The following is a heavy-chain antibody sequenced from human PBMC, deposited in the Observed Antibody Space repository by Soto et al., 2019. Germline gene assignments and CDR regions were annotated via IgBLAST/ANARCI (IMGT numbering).Heavy chain of an antibody. D-gene: IGHD3-22*01. CDR3: AGSSYYHNSGMDV. Sequence: QLQLQESGSGLVKPSQTLSLTCAVSGGSISSGGYSLSWIRQPPGKGLEWIGYIYHSGSTYYNPSLKSRVTISVDRSKNQFDLKLSSVTAANTAVYFCAGSSYYHNSGMDVWGQGTTGNVSS. CDR2: IYHSGST. CDR1: GGSISSGGYS. J-gene: IGHJ6*02. V-gene: IGHV4-30-2*01.